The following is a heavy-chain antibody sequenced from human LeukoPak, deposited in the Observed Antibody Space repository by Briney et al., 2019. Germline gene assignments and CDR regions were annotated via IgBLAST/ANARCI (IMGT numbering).Heavy chain of an antibody. D-gene: IGHD6-6*01. CDR2: IKEDGSTK. V-gene: IGHV3-7*01. J-gene: IGHJ4*02. CDR3: ARVGYSSSSFDY. Sequence: PGGSLRLSCGASGFTFSNYWMSWVRQGPGKGLEWVANIKEDGSTKYYVDSMKGRFTISRDNAKNSVFLQMNSLRTDDTAVYYCARVGYSSSSFDYWGQGTLVTVSS. CDR1: GFTFSNYW.